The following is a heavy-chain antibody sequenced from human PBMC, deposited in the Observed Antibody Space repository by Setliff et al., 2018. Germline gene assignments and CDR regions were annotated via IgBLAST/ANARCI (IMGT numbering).Heavy chain of an antibody. CDR2: IRGRTDNYAT. Sequence: RGESLKISCAASGFSFSGSAVYWVRQASVKGLEWIGRIRGRTDNYATAYAASVRGRFTISRDDSKNTAYLQMNSLKTEDTAVYYCTFARDGYDVFDIWGQGTMVTVSS. CDR1: GFSFSGSA. CDR3: TFARDGYDVFDI. D-gene: IGHD5-18*01. V-gene: IGHV3-73*01. J-gene: IGHJ3*02.